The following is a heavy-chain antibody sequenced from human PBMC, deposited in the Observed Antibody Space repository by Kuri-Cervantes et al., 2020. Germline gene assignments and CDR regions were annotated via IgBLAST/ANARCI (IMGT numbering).Heavy chain of an antibody. CDR3: ASPPYGDYEVGAFDI. J-gene: IGHJ3*02. D-gene: IGHD4-17*01. Sequence: ASVKVSCKASGYTFTSYYMHWVRQAPGQGLEWMGIINPSGGSTSYAQKFQGRVTMTRDTSTSTVYMELSSLRSEDTAVYYCASPPYGDYEVGAFDIWGQGTMVTVSS. CDR1: GYTFTSYY. CDR2: INPSGGST. V-gene: IGHV1-46*01.